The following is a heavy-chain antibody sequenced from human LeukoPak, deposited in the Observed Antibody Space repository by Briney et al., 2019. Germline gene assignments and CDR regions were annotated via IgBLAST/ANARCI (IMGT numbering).Heavy chain of an antibody. D-gene: IGHD1-1*01. CDR2: FDPEDGEA. J-gene: IGHJ6*03. V-gene: IGHV1-24*01. CDR3: ARVAGGWNDLAYPLYYYMDV. Sequence: ASVKVSCKVSGYTLTELSMHWVRQAPGKGLEWMGGFDPEDGEAIYAQKFQGRVTMTEDTSTDTAYMELSSLRSEDTAVYYCARVAGGWNDLAYPLYYYMDVWGKGTTVTVSS. CDR1: GYTLTELS.